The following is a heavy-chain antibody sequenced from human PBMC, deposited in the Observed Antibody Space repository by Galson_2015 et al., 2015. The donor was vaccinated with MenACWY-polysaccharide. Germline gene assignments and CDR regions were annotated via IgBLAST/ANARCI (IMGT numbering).Heavy chain of an antibody. Sequence: SLRLSCAVSGFTFSDHAMHWVRQAPGKGLEWVAVTSYDEGNKFYADSVRGRFTISRDNPKSTLYLQMNSLRVEDTAVYYCARGQTIGGLIAIDHWRQGTLVRVSS. J-gene: IGHJ4*02. V-gene: IGHV3-30*04. CDR3: ARGQTIGGLIAIDH. CDR2: TSYDEGNK. D-gene: IGHD3-16*02. CDR1: GFTFSDHA.